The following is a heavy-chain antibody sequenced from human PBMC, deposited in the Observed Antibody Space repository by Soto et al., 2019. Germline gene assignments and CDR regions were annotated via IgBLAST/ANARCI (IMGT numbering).Heavy chain of an antibody. CDR3: ARGRFSAVACTSESYFDY. V-gene: IGHV3-33*01. J-gene: IGHJ4*02. CDR1: GFTFSSYG. D-gene: IGHD6-19*01. Sequence: QVQLVESGGGVVQPGRSLRLSCAASGFTFSSYGMHWVRQAPGKGLEWVAVIWYDGSNKYYADSVKGRFTISRDNSKNTLYLQMNSLRAEDTAVYYCARGRFSAVACTSESYFDYWGQGTLVTVSS. CDR2: IWYDGSNK.